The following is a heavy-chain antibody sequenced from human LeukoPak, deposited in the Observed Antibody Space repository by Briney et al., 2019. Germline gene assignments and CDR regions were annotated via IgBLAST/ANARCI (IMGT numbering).Heavy chain of an antibody. V-gene: IGHV4-61*01. CDR2: IYYSGST. Sequence: SETLSLTCTVSGDSVSGISYYWSWIRQPPGKGLEWIGYIYYSGSTNYNPSLKSRVTISVDTSKNQFSLKLRSVTAADTAVYYCARRHSSSSRYFDYWGQGTLVTVSS. D-gene: IGHD6-6*01. CDR1: GDSVSGISYY. CDR3: ARRHSSSSRYFDY. J-gene: IGHJ4*02.